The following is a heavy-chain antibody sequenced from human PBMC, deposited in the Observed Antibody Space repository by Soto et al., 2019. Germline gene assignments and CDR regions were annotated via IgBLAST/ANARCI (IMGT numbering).Heavy chain of an antibody. CDR1: GGTFSSYA. CDR2: IIPIFGTA. J-gene: IGHJ3*02. Sequence: SVKVSCKASGGTFSSYAISWARQAPGQGLEWMGGIIPIFGTANYAQKFQGRVTITADKSTSTAYMELSSLRSEDTAVYYCARDRDYGANSDAFDIWGQGTMVTVSS. CDR3: ARDRDYGANSDAFDI. V-gene: IGHV1-69*06. D-gene: IGHD4-17*01.